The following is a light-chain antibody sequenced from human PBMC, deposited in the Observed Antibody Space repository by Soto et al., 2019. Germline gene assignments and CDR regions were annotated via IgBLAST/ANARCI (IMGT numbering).Light chain of an antibody. CDR1: QSVRSSF. V-gene: IGKV3-20*01. Sequence: VMTQSPATLSVSQGERATLSCRASQSVRSSFLAWYQQKPGQAPSLLIYGASTRAAGIPARFSGGGSGTDFTLTITRLEPEDFAVYYCQYYGNSPLTFGQGTKVDIK. CDR2: GAS. CDR3: QYYGNSPLT. J-gene: IGKJ1*01.